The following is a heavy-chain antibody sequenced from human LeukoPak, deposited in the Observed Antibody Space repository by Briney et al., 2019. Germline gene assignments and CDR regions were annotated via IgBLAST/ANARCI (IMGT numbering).Heavy chain of an antibody. Sequence: SETLSLTCAVYGGSFSGYYWSWIRQPPGKGLEWIGEINHSGSTNYNPSLKSRVTISVDTSKNQFSLKLSSVTAADTAVYYCARAIINYYGSGSRLYYYGMDVWGQGTTVTVSS. CDR3: ARAIINYYGSGSRLYYYGMDV. CDR2: INHSGST. V-gene: IGHV4-34*01. D-gene: IGHD3-10*01. CDR1: GGSFSGYY. J-gene: IGHJ6*02.